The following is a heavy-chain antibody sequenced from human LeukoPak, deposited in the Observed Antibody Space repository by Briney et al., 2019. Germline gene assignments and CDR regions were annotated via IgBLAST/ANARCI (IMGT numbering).Heavy chain of an antibody. J-gene: IGHJ6*03. Sequence: SVKVSCKASGGTFSSYAISWVRQAAGQGLEWMGRIIPIFGTANYAQKFQGRVTITTDESTSTAYMELSSLRSEDTAVYYCARDGQDYGDYVAGYMDVWGKGTTVTVSS. CDR2: IIPIFGTA. V-gene: IGHV1-69*05. CDR3: ARDGQDYGDYVAGYMDV. CDR1: GGTFSSYA. D-gene: IGHD4-17*01.